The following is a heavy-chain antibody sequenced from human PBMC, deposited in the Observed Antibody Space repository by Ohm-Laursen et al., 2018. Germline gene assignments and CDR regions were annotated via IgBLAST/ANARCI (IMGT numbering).Heavy chain of an antibody. J-gene: IGHJ4*02. CDR3: ARQDSGDYYFDY. D-gene: IGHD4-17*01. CDR2: IYTSGST. V-gene: IGHV4-4*07. CDR1: GGSISSYY. Sequence: GTLSLTCTVSGGSISSYYWSWIRQPAGKGLEWIGRIYTSGSTNYNPSLESRVTISADTSKSQFSLRLTSVTAADTAVYYCARQDSGDYYFDYWGQGTPVTVSS.